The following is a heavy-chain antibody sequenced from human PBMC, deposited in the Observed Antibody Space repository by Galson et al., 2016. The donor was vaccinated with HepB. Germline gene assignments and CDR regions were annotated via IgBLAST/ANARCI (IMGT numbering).Heavy chain of an antibody. D-gene: IGHD5-24*01. CDR1: GFTFNIYT. Sequence: SLRLSCAASGFTFNIYTMNWVRQAPGKGLEWVSYIRDSTTMYHAGSVKGRFTISRDDAKNSLYLQMNSLREDDTALYYCVRDYNYAFDIWGQGTMVTVSS. CDR2: IRDSTTM. J-gene: IGHJ3*02. CDR3: VRDYNYAFDI. V-gene: IGHV3-48*02.